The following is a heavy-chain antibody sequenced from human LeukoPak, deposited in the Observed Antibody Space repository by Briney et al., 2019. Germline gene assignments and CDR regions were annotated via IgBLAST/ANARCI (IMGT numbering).Heavy chain of an antibody. Sequence: PSETLSLTCTVSGGSISSSSYYWGWIRQPPGKGLEWIGSIYYSGSTYYNPSLKSRVTISVDTSKNQFSLKLSSVTAADTAVYYCARDSGSSWYGEFDYWGQGTLVTVSS. CDR1: GGSISSSSYY. CDR3: ARDSGSSWYGEFDY. V-gene: IGHV4-39*07. D-gene: IGHD6-13*01. J-gene: IGHJ4*02. CDR2: IYYSGST.